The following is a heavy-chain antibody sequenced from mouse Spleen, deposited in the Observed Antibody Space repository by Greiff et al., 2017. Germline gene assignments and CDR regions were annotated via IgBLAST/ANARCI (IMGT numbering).Heavy chain of an antibody. CDR3: TPTTATSWFAY. V-gene: IGHV1-15*01. CDR1: GYTFTDYE. Sequence: QVHVKQSGAELVRPGASVTLSCKASGYTFTDYEMHWVKQTPVHGLEWIGAIDPETGGTAYNQKFKGKAILTADKSSSTAYMELRSLTSEDSAVYYCTPTTATSWFAYWGQGTLVTVSA. D-gene: IGHD1-2*01. CDR2: IDPETGGT. J-gene: IGHJ3*01.